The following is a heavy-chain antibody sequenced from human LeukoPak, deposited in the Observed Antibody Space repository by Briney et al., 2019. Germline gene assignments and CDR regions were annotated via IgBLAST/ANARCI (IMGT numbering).Heavy chain of an antibody. Sequence: SETLSLTCAVYGGSFSGYYWSWIRQPPGKGLEWIGEINHSGSTNYNPSLKSRVTISVDTSKNQFSLKLSSVTAADTAVYYCARGDSRYSSGPHFDYWGQGTLVTVSS. CDR1: GGSFSGYY. CDR2: INHSGST. V-gene: IGHV4-34*01. J-gene: IGHJ4*02. CDR3: ARGDSRYSSGPHFDY. D-gene: IGHD6-19*01.